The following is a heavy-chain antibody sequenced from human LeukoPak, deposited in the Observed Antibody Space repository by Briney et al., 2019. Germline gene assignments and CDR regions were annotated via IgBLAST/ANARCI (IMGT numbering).Heavy chain of an antibody. CDR2: INPNSER. CDR1: GYTFTGYY. V-gene: IGHV1-2*02. D-gene: IGHD2-21*02. Sequence: ASLKVSCKASGYTFTGYYMHWVRQAPGQGLEWMGWINPNSERKYAQKFQGRVTMTRDTSSSTAYMELSRLRSDDTAVYYCARTAELDYWGQGTLVTVSS. CDR3: ARTAELDY. J-gene: IGHJ4*02.